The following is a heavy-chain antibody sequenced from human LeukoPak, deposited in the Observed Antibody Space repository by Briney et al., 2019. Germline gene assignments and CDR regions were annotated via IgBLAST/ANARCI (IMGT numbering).Heavy chain of an antibody. J-gene: IGHJ3*01. D-gene: IGHD1-14*01. CDR2: IKKDGSEE. CDR1: GFTLNSYL. Sequence: GGSLRPSCAASGFTLNSYLMSWVRQAPGGGLEWVANIKKDGSEENYLVSVKGRFTVSRDNAKTSPNLQMTSLRGEDTAVYYCARSNPNKNALDLWGKGTMVTISS. V-gene: IGHV3-7*01. CDR3: ARSNPNKNALDL.